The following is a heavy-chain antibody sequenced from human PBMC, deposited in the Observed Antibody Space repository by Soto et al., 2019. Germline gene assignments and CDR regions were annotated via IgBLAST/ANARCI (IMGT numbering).Heavy chain of an antibody. J-gene: IGHJ6*02. CDR1: GGTFSSYA. CDR2: IIPIFGTA. Sequence: SVKVSCKASGGTFSSYAISWVRQAPGQGLEWIGGIIPIFGTANYAQKFQGRVTITADESTSTAYMELSSLRSEDTAVYYCARSAAAGTYYYYGMDVWGQGTTVTVSS. V-gene: IGHV1-69*13. D-gene: IGHD6-13*01. CDR3: ARSAAAGTYYYYGMDV.